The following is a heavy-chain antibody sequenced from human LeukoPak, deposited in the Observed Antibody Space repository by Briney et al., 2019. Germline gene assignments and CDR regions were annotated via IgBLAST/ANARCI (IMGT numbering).Heavy chain of an antibody. CDR3: ARGSYNWNDEGSQYFQH. CDR1: GYTFTSYD. CDR2: INTNTGNP. J-gene: IGHJ1*01. Sequence: GASVKVSCKASGYTFTSYDINWVRQATGQGLEWMGWINTNTGNPTYAQGFTGRFVFSLDTSVSTAYLQISSLKAEDTAVYYCARGSYNWNDEGSQYFQHWGQGTLVTVSS. V-gene: IGHV7-4-1*02. D-gene: IGHD1-1*01.